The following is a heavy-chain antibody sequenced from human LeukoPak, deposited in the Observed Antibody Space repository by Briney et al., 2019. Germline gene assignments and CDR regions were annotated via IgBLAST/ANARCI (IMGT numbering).Heavy chain of an antibody. D-gene: IGHD2-15*01. CDR3: AKDHCSRGTCYYYYYMDV. CDR2: IRNDGTNK. J-gene: IGHJ6*03. V-gene: IGHV3-30*02. Sequence: GGSLRLSCAVSGFTFSSYGLHWVRRAQGPGQEWVAVIRNDGTNKYYADSVKGRFTISRDNSKNTVHLQMNSLRAEDTAVYYCAKDHCSRGTCYYYYYMDVWGKGTTVTVSS. CDR1: GFTFSSYG.